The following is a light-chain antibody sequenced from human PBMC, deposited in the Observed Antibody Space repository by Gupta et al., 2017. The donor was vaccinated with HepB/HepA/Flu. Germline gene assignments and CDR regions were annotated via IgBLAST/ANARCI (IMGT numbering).Light chain of an antibody. CDR1: SSNIGSNT. V-gene: IGLV1-44*01. CDR2: SNN. CDR3: AAWDDGLNGAWV. J-gene: IGLJ3*02. Sequence: QSVLTQPPSASGPPGQRVTLSCSGSSSNIGSNTVNWYQQLPGTAPKLLIYSNNQRPSGVPDRFSGSKSGTSASLAISGLQSEDEADYYCAAWDDGLNGAWVFGGGTKLTVL.